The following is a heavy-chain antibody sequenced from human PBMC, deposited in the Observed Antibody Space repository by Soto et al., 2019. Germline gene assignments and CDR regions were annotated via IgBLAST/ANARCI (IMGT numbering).Heavy chain of an antibody. J-gene: IGHJ3*02. D-gene: IGHD3-16*01. V-gene: IGHV1-46*01. CDR3: ARESDRGYYDASSHYLIGVFDM. CDR2: INPSGGRT. Sequence: QVQLVQSGAEVKKPGASVKVSCKASGYTFTRHYIHWVRQAPGQGLEWIGIINPSGGRTTYAQKFQGRVTVTRDTSTSTVHMEVSGLRSEDTAVYFCARESDRGYYDASSHYLIGVFDMWGQGTMVPVST. CDR1: GYTFTRHY.